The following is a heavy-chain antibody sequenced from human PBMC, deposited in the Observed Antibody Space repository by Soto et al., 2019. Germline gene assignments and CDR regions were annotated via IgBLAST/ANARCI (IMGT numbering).Heavy chain of an antibody. CDR2: INSDGSST. Sequence: GGSLRLSCAASGFTFSSYWMHWVRQAPGKGLVWVSRINSDGSSTSYADSVKGRFTISRDNAKNTLYLQMNSLRAEDTAVYYCARDRVLLWFGGTEYNWFDPWGQGTLVTVSS. D-gene: IGHD3-10*01. J-gene: IGHJ5*02. V-gene: IGHV3-74*01. CDR1: GFTFSSYW. CDR3: ARDRVLLWFGGTEYNWFDP.